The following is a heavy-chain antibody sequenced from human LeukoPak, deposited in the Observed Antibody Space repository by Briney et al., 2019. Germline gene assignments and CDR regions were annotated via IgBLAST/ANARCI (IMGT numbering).Heavy chain of an antibody. CDR1: GFTYNNYG. CDR2: ISYDGRNK. J-gene: IGHJ4*02. V-gene: IGHV3-30*03. Sequence: GGSLRLSCAASGFTYNNYGMHWVRQAPGKGLEWVALISYDGRNKYYAESVKGRFTISRDNSRNTLSLQMNSLRAEDTAVYYCARDRGSGWYHFDYWGQGTLVTVSS. D-gene: IGHD6-19*01. CDR3: ARDRGSGWYHFDY.